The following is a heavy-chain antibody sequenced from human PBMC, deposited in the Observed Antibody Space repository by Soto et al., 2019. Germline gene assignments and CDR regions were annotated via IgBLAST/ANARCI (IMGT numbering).Heavy chain of an antibody. V-gene: IGHV4-30-4*01. CDR2: IHSSGSI. CDR3: ARDLDGLHDDTSGPFPRPG. J-gene: IGHJ1*01. CDR1: GGSISSDDYC. Sequence: SETLSLTCTVSGGSISSDDYCWSWIRQAPGRGLEWIGYIHSSGSIYYNPSLKSLATMSIDTAGNQFSLKVSSVTVADTAVYYCARDLDGLHDDTSGPFPRPGWGQGTLVTVSS. D-gene: IGHD3-22*01.